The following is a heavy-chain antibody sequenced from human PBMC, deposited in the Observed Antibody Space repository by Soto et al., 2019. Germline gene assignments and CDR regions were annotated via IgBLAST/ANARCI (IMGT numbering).Heavy chain of an antibody. CDR2: TKNKANRYTT. J-gene: IGHJ4*02. CDR1: GFTLSDHY. D-gene: IGHD1-26*01. CDR3: ARWVSGSPDN. Sequence: GGSLRLSCVASGFTLSDHYMGWFRQAPGKGLEWVGRTKNKANRYTTEYAASVNGRFTISRDDSKNSLYLQMNSLKTEDTAVYYCARWVSGSPDNWGQGTLVTVSS. V-gene: IGHV3-72*01.